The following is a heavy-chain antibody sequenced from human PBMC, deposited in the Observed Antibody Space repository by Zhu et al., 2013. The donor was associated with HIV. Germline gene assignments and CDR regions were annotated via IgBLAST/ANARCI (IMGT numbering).Heavy chain of an antibody. J-gene: IGHJ1*01. V-gene: IGHV1-18*01. CDR2: ISGHNGNT. D-gene: IGHD3-22*01. Sequence: QDRLVQSGVEVKKPGASVKVSCRASGYMFINYGIAWVRQGPGQGLEWLGWISGHNGNTNYAQKFRDRVTLTTDRPTGTAYMELKRLTSDDTAIYYCARDRVDSRDYSFASPPTPLWLWGQGTLVTVSS. CDR3: ARDRVDSRDYSFASPPTPLWL. CDR1: GYMFINYG.